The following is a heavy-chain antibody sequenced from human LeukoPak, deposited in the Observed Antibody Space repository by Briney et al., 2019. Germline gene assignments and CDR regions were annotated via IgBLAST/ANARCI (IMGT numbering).Heavy chain of an antibody. D-gene: IGHD5-18*01. CDR2: ISSSSSYI. CDR1: GFTFSSYS. V-gene: IGHV3-21*01. Sequence: PGGSLSLSCAASGFTFSSYSMNWVRHAPGKGLERVSSISSSSSYIYYADSVKGRFTISRDNAKNSLYLQMNSLRAEDTAVYYCARESHSYGYNYYYYYYIDVWGKGTTVTVSS. J-gene: IGHJ6*03. CDR3: ARESHSYGYNYYYYYYIDV.